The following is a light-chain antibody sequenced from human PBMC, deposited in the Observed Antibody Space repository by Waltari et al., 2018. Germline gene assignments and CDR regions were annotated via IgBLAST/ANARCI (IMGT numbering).Light chain of an antibody. CDR3: QQYGSSPPYT. V-gene: IGKV3-20*01. J-gene: IGKJ2*01. CDR1: QSVNSNY. CDR2: GAS. Sequence: EIVLTQSPGTLSLSPGERATLSCRASQSVNSNYFAWYQQKPGQAPRLLIYGASSRPTGIPDRFSGSGSGTDCIFTISRLEPEDFAVYYCQQYGSSPPYTFGQGTKLEIK.